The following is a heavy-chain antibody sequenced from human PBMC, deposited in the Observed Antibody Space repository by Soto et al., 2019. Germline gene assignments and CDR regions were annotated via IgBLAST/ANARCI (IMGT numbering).Heavy chain of an antibody. CDR1: GFTFSSYW. Sequence: EAQLVESGGGLVQPGGSLRLSCAASGFTFSSYWMTWVRQAPGKGLEWVASIKQDGSQTYYVGSVEGRITISRDNAKNLLYLQMNNLRAEESAVYYWAREGGQWQWLMRMSEAFDIWGQGTMVTVSS. V-gene: IGHV3-7*01. CDR3: AREGGQWQWLMRMSEAFDI. D-gene: IGHD6-19*01. J-gene: IGHJ3*02. CDR2: IKQDGSQT.